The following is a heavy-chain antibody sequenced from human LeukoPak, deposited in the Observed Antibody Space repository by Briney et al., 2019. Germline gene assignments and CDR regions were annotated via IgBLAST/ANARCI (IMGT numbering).Heavy chain of an antibody. CDR3: ARSPDILTGEKFDY. CDR2: IIPIFGTA. D-gene: IGHD3-9*01. CDR1: GGTFSSYA. J-gene: IGHJ4*02. Sequence: SVKVSCKASGGTFSSYAISWVRQAPGQGLEWMGGIIPIFGTAKYAQKFQGRVTMTRNTSISTAYMELSSLRFDDTAVYYCARSPDILTGEKFDYWGQGTLVTVSS. V-gene: IGHV1-69*05.